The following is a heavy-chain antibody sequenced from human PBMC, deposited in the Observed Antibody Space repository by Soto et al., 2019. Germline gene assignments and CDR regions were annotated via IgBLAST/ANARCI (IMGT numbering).Heavy chain of an antibody. CDR1: GGTFSSYA. V-gene: IGHV1-69*06. CDR2: IIPIFGTA. D-gene: IGHD2-15*01. Sequence: QVQLVQSGAEVKKPGSSVKVSCKASGGTFSSYAISWVRQAPGQGLEWMGGIIPIFGTANYAQKFQGRVTITADKSTSTAYMELSSLRSEDTAVYYCARGVLILKGRGYYYGMDVWGQGTTVTVSS. J-gene: IGHJ6*02. CDR3: ARGVLILKGRGYYYGMDV.